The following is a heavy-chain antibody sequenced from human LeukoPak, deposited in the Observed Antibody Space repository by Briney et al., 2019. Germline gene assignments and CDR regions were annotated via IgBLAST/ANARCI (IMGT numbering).Heavy chain of an antibody. CDR3: TKSGTAIVGTTAAYYFDY. CDR1: VFTFGDYA. J-gene: IGHJ4*02. D-gene: IGHD1-26*01. V-gene: IGHV3-49*04. CDR2: IRIKANGGTA. Sequence: GCCQRLSRTPSVFTFGDYALSWVPQPPPKGRVWVGFIRIKANGGTAESAASVKGRFTISRDDSKCIAYLQMTSLKTEDTAVYYCTKSGTAIVGTTAAYYFDYWGEGTLVTVSS.